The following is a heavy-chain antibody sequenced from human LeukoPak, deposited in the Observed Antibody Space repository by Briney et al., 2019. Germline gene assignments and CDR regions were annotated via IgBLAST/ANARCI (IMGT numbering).Heavy chain of an antibody. Sequence: SETLSLTCTVSGGSISSFFWSWIRQPAGKGLEWIGRIYSSGSTNYNPSLKSRVTMSVDTSKNQISLKLSSVTAADTAVYYCARGKYYYDSSGYDNWFDPWGQGTLVTVSS. V-gene: IGHV4-4*07. J-gene: IGHJ5*02. CDR3: ARGKYYYDSSGYDNWFDP. CDR1: GGSISSFF. CDR2: IYSSGST. D-gene: IGHD3-22*01.